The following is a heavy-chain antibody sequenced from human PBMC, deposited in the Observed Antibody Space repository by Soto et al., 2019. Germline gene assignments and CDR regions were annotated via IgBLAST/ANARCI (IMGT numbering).Heavy chain of an antibody. CDR1: GDIFSNYT. V-gene: IGHV1-69*02. CDR3: ARVKTDPGSYEGDYCIDV. CDR2: IIPILDVA. Sequence: QVQLVQSGAEVKKPGSSVRVSCKASGDIFSNYTISWVRQAPGQGLEWMGRIIPILDVANYPLRFQGRVTITADKSTRTVYMELSSLRSEDTAIYYSARVKTDPGSYEGDYCIDVWGKGTTVTVSS. D-gene: IGHD3-10*01. J-gene: IGHJ6*03.